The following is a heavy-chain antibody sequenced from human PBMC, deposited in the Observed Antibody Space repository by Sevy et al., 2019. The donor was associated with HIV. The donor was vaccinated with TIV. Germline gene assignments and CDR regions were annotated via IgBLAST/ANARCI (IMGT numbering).Heavy chain of an antibody. Sequence: GGSLRLSCAASGFSFSTYAMTWVRQAPGKGLEWVSGISGSGTSTYYTDSVKGRFTISRDNSKNTVYLQMKNLRAEDTAVYYCGKVSIFGVGGFYDYWGQGTLVTVSS. D-gene: IGHD3-3*01. J-gene: IGHJ4*02. CDR3: GKVSIFGVGGFYDY. CDR2: ISGSGTST. V-gene: IGHV3-23*01. CDR1: GFSFSTYA.